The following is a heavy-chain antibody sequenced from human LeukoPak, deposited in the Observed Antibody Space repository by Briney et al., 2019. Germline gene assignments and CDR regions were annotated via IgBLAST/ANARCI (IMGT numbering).Heavy chain of an antibody. D-gene: IGHD3-10*01. CDR1: GFTFSSYA. J-gene: IGHJ6*04. V-gene: IGHV3-23*01. Sequence: GGSLRLSCAASGFTFSSYAMSWVRQAPGEGLEWVSAISGSGGSTYYADSVKGRFTISRDNSKNTLYLQMNSLRAEDTAVYYCAKGGLITMVRGEAYYYYGMDVWGKGTTVTVSS. CDR2: ISGSGGST. CDR3: AKGGLITMVRGEAYYYYGMDV.